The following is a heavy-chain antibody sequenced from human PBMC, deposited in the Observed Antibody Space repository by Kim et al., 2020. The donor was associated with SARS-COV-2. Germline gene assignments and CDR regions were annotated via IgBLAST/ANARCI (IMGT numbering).Heavy chain of an antibody. J-gene: IGHJ6*02. V-gene: IGHV4-34*01. Sequence: HKNRVTKSADTSKNQFSLKLSSVAAADTAVYYCARFGDFWSGPHYGMDVWGQGTTVTVSS. CDR3: ARFGDFWSGPHYGMDV. D-gene: IGHD3-3*01.